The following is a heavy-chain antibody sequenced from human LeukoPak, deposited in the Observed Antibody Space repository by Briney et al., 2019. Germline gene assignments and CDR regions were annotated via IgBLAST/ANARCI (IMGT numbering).Heavy chain of an antibody. Sequence: GGSLRLSCAAPGFTFSSYAMSWVRQAPGKGLEWVSAISGSGGSTYYADSVKGRFTISRDNSKNSLYMQMNSLRAEDTAVYYCVRDMDPHYFDYWGQGTLVTVSS. J-gene: IGHJ4*02. V-gene: IGHV3-23*01. CDR2: ISGSGGST. CDR3: VRDMDPHYFDY. CDR1: GFTFSSYA. D-gene: IGHD3-10*01.